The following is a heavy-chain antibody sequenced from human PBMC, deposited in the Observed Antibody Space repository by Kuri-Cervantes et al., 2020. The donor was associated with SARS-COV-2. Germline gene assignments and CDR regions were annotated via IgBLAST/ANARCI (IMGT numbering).Heavy chain of an antibody. CDR1: GYTFTSYG. CDR3: AREQQLGGHFDY. D-gene: IGHD6-13*01. V-gene: IGHV1-18*01. Sequence: ASVKVSCKASGYTFTSYGISWVRQAPGQGLEWMGWISAYNGNTNYAQKLQGRVTMTTDTSTSTAYMELSSLRSEDTAVYYCAREQQLGGHFDYWGQGTLVTVSS. J-gene: IGHJ4*02. CDR2: ISAYNGNT.